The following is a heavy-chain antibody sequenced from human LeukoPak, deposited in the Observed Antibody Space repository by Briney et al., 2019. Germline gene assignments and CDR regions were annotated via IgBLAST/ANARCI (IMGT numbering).Heavy chain of an antibody. V-gene: IGHV1-18*01. CDR3: ARGTTVVTACRFDY. J-gene: IGHJ4*02. CDR1: GYTFTSYG. CDR2: ISAYNGNT. D-gene: IGHD4-23*01. Sequence: GASVKVSCKASGYTFTSYGISWVRQAPGQGLEWMGRISAYNGNTNYAQKLQGRVTMTTDTSTSTAYMELRSLRSDDTAVYYCARGTTVVTACRFDYWGQGTLVTVSS.